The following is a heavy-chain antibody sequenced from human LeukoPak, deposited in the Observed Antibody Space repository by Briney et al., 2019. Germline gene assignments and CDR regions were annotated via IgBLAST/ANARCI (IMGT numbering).Heavy chain of an antibody. CDR3: ARGRYCSSTSCYWGYYYYGMDV. CDR2: IIPIFGTA. V-gene: IGHV1-69*13. CDR1: GGTFISYA. Sequence: GASVKVSCKASGGTFISYAISWVRRAPGQGLEWMGGIIPIFGTANYAQKFQGRVTITADESTSTAYMELSSLRSEDTAVYYCARGRYCSSTSCYWGYYYYGMDVWGQGTTVTVSS. J-gene: IGHJ6*02. D-gene: IGHD2-2*01.